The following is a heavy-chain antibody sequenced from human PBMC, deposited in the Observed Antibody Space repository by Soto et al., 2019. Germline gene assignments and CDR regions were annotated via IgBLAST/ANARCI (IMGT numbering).Heavy chain of an antibody. CDR2: ISGHNGKA. D-gene: IGHD5-12*01. CDR1: GYTFKSYD. Sequence: EAAVKVYCKASGYTFKSYDVMWVRKAPGQGLEWMGWISGHNGKADYAENFQGRVIMTTDTSTATASMDLRGLRSDDTAVYYCARKGYIGNFAMDVWGQGTTVTVSS. V-gene: IGHV1-18*04. J-gene: IGHJ6*02. CDR3: ARKGYIGNFAMDV.